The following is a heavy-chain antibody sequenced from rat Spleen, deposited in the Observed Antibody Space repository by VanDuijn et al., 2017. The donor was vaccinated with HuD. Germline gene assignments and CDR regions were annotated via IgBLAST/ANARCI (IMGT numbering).Heavy chain of an antibody. Sequence: EVQLVESGGGLVQPGRSLKLSCAASGFTFSAYNMAWVRQAPQKGLEWVATISYDGSSTYYRDSVKGRFTISRDNAKSTLYLQMDSLRSEDTATYYCARHTTNYGLFGYWGQGVMVTVSS. V-gene: IGHV5-7*01. CDR3: ARHTTNYGLFGY. J-gene: IGHJ2*01. CDR1: GFTFSAYN. D-gene: IGHD1-11*01. CDR2: ISYDGSST.